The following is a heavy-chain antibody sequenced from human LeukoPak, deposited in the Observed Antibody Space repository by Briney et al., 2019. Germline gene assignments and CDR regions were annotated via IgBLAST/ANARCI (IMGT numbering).Heavy chain of an antibody. D-gene: IGHD6-13*01. V-gene: IGHV3-7*04. CDR2: IKEDGSVT. CDR3: AGGRPTPGTDY. J-gene: IGHJ4*02. CDR1: GFTFSSFW. Sequence: AGSLRLSCVGSGFTFSSFWMNWVRQVPGKGLEWLANIKEDGSVTTHVESVKGRFTISRDNAENVLYLQMNSLRVEDTGIYYCAGGRPTPGTDYWGQGILVTVSS.